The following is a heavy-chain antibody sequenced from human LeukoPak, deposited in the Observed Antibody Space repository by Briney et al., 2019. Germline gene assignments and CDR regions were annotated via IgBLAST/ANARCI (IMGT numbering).Heavy chain of an antibody. Sequence: PGGSLRLSCTASGFTFSTYDLNWVRQAPGKGLEWIAYISSSGSTIYYADFVKGRFTISRDNAKNSLFLQMNSLRGEDTAVYYCATHPVAYCGGSTCTPPAWVDPWGQGTLVTVSS. D-gene: IGHD2-21*01. CDR3: ATHPVAYCGGSTCTPPAWVDP. CDR1: GFTFSTYD. V-gene: IGHV3-48*03. J-gene: IGHJ5*02. CDR2: ISSSGSTI.